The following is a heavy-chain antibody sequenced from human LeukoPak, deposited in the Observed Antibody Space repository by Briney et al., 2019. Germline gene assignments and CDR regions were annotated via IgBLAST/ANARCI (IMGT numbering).Heavy chain of an antibody. CDR3: ARGGYYYDSLIDYYYGMDV. V-gene: IGHV3-30*04. CDR2: ISYDGSNK. D-gene: IGHD3-22*01. CDR1: GFTFSSYA. Sequence: GGSLRLSCAASGFTFSSYAMHWVRQAPGKGLEWVAVISYDGSNKYYADSVKGRFTISRDNSKNTLYLQMNSLRAEDTAVYYCARGGYYYDSLIDYYYGMDVWGQGTTVTVSS. J-gene: IGHJ6*02.